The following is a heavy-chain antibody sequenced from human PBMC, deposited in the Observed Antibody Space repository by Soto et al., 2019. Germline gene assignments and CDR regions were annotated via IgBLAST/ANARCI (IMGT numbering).Heavy chain of an antibody. V-gene: IGHV4-59*01. J-gene: IGHJ4*02. D-gene: IGHD3-3*01. CDR1: GGSISSYY. CDR2: IYYSGST. Sequence: PSETLSLTCAVSGGSISSYYWSWIRQPPGKGLEWIGYIYYSGSTNYNPSLKSRVTISVDTSKNQFSLKLSSVTAADTAVYYCARDREWLDYWGQGTLVTVSS. CDR3: ARDREWLDY.